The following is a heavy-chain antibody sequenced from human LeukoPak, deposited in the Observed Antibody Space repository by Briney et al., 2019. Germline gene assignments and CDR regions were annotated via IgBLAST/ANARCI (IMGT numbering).Heavy chain of an antibody. CDR3: ARDLGGYTFDY. D-gene: IGHD5-24*01. J-gene: IGHJ4*02. CDR1: GGSISSYY. Sequence: SETLSLTCTVSGGSISSYYWSWIRQPPGKGLEWIGYIYNSVSTNYNPSLKSRVTISVDTSKNQFSLKLNSVTAADTAVYYCARDLGGYTFDYWGQGTLVTVSS. V-gene: IGHV4-59*01. CDR2: IYNSVST.